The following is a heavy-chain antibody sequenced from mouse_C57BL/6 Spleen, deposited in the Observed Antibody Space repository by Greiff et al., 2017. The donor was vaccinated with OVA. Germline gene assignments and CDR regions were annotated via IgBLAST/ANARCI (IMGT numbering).Heavy chain of an antibody. V-gene: IGHV2-2*01. J-gene: IGHJ1*03. CDR1: GFSLTSYG. CDR3: ARDGPMWFTPGDSEV. Sequence: QVQLKESGPGLVQPSQSLSITCTVSGFSLTSYGVHWVRQSPGKGLEWLGVIWSGGSTDYNAAFISRLSISKDNSKSQVFFKMNSLQADDTDIYYCARDGPMWFTPGDSEVCGTETTVTASS. D-gene: IGHD3-3*01. CDR2: IWSGGST.